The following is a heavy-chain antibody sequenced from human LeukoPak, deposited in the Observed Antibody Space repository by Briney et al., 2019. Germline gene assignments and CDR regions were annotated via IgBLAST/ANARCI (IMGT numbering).Heavy chain of an antibody. CDR3: VRERRYDSSGYYFESDY. V-gene: IGHV1-69*05. CDR2: IIPMFGSA. Sequence: ASVKVSCKASGSTFTNYGFSWVRQAPGQGLEWMGRIIPMFGSANYAQKFQGRVTITTDKSTATPNMELNSLRSEDTAVYYCVRERRYDSSGYYFESDYWGQGTMVTVSS. J-gene: IGHJ4*02. CDR1: GSTFTNYG. D-gene: IGHD3-22*01.